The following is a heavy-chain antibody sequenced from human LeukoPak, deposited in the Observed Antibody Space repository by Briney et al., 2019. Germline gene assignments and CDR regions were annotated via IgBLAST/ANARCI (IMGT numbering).Heavy chain of an antibody. CDR3: ARFHPNWGLDY. Sequence: SETLSLTCTVSGGSISTYYWSWIRQPPGKGLEWIGYIYYSGSSNYNLSLKSRVTISVDTSKNQFSLKLSSVTAADTAVYYCARFHPNWGLDYWGQGILVTVSS. V-gene: IGHV4-59*01. CDR2: IYYSGSS. J-gene: IGHJ4*02. D-gene: IGHD7-27*01. CDR1: GGSISTYY.